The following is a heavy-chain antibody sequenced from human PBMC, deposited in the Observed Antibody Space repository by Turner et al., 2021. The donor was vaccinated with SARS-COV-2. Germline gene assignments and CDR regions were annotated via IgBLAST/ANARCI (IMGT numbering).Heavy chain of an antibody. V-gene: IGHV3-33*01. CDR2: IWYDRSNK. D-gene: IGHD1-26*01. J-gene: IGHJ3*02. CDR1: VFTFSCNG. CDR3: ARGGGSYDMEDAFDI. Sequence: QVQLVGSGGGVGQPGRSLRLSCAASVFTFSCNGMHWVRQAPGKGQGWVAVIWYDRSNKYYSDSVKGRFTITRDNSKNTLYHQINSLRAEDTAVYYCARGGGSYDMEDAFDIWGQGTMVTISS.